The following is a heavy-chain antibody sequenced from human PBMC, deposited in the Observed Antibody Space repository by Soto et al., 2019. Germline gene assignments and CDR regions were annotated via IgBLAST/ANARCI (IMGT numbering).Heavy chain of an antibody. CDR1: GFTFSSYG. V-gene: IGHV3-33*01. J-gene: IGHJ4*02. CDR3: ARDQGVAVALRYYFDY. D-gene: IGHD6-19*01. Sequence: QVQLVESGGGVVQPGRSLRLSCAASGFTFSSYGMHWVRQAPGKGLEWVAVIWYDGSNKYYADSVKGRFTISRDNSKNTLYLQMNSLRAEDTAVYYCARDQGVAVALRYYFDYWGQGTLVTVSS. CDR2: IWYDGSNK.